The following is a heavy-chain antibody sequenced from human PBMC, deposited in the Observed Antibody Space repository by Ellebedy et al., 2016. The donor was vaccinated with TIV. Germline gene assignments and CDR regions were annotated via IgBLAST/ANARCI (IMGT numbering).Heavy chain of an antibody. CDR1: GFTFSSYG. J-gene: IGHJ4*02. V-gene: IGHV3-30*18. Sequence: GGSLRLSXAASGFTFSSYGMHWVRQAPGKGLEWVAVISYDGSNKYYADSVKGRFTISRDNSKNTLYLQMNSLRAEDTAVYYCAKCSSGGWELLSWGQGTLVTVSS. CDR3: AKCSSGGWELLS. D-gene: IGHD1-26*01. CDR2: ISYDGSNK.